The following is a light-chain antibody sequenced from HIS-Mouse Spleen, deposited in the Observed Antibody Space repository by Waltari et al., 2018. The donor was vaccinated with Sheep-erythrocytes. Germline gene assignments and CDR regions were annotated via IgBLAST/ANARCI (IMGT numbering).Light chain of an antibody. J-gene: IGLJ3*02. V-gene: IGLV2-8*01. CDR2: EVS. CDR3: SSYAGSNNWV. CDR1: SSYVGGYNV. Sequence: QSALTQPPSASGSPGQSVTISCTGTSSYVGGYNVVSWYQQHPGKAPKLMIYEVSKRPSGVPDRFSGSKSGNTASLTVSGLQAEDEADYYCSSYAGSNNWVFGGGTKLTVL.